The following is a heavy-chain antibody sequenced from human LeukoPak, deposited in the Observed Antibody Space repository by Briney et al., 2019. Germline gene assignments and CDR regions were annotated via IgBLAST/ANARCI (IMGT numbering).Heavy chain of an antibody. Sequence: GGSLRLSCSASGFTFSTYWMSWVRQAPGKGLEWVANMKRDGSEIYYVDSVKGRFTISRDNAKNSLYLQMNSLRAEDTAVYYCARDRGYSGYDYRYWGQGTLVTVSS. D-gene: IGHD5-12*01. CDR3: ARDRGYSGYDYRY. CDR1: GFTFSTYW. CDR2: MKRDGSEI. J-gene: IGHJ4*02. V-gene: IGHV3-7*01.